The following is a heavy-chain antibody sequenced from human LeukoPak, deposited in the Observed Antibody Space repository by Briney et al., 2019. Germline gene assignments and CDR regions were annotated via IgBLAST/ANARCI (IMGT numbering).Heavy chain of an antibody. CDR3: ARDRYSSSWLYYFDY. D-gene: IGHD6-13*01. J-gene: IGHJ4*02. CDR1: GFTVSSNC. V-gene: IGHV3-53*05. Sequence: PGGSLRLSCAASGFTVSSNCMSWVRQAPGKGLEWVSVIYSGGSTYYADSVKGRFTISRDNSKNTLYLQMNSLRAEDTAVYYCARDRYSSSWLYYFDYWGQGTLVTVSS. CDR2: IYSGGST.